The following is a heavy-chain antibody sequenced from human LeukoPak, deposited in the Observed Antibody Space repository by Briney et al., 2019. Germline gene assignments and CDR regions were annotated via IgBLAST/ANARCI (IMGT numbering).Heavy chain of an antibody. CDR2: ISGSGAST. J-gene: IGHJ6*02. D-gene: IGHD1-26*01. CDR3: AKDRAPSVYSGMGV. V-gene: IGHV3-23*01. CDR1: GFTISTYA. Sequence: GGSLRLSCVASGFTISTYAMSWVRRAPGKGLEWVSGISGSGASTYADSVKGRFTISRDNSKNTLYLQMSSLRAEDTAKYYCAKDRAPSVYSGMGVWGQGTTVTVSS.